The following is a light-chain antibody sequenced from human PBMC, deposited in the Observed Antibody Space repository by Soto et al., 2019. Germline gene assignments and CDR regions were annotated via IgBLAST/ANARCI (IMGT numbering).Light chain of an antibody. Sequence: QSVLTQPASVSGSPGQSITISCTGSSSDVGSYNLVSWYQQHPDKAPKLMIYEGTKRPSGVSIRFSGSKSGNTASLTISGLHAEDEADYYCCSYAGSSTPCVFGSGTKVTVL. CDR3: CSYAGSSTPCV. J-gene: IGLJ1*01. CDR1: SSDVGSYNL. CDR2: EGT. V-gene: IGLV2-23*01.